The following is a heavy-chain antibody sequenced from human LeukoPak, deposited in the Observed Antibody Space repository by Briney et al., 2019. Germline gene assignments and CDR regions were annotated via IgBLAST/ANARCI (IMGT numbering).Heavy chain of an antibody. V-gene: IGHV3-23*01. CDR1: AITFSSYA. Sequence: GGSLRLSCAASAITFSSYAMSWVRQAPGKGLEWVSSISGSGGRTDYADSVKGRFTISRDNSKNTLYLQMNSLRAEDTAVYYCAKASVTYYYDSSGYLFDYWGQGTLVTVSS. CDR2: ISGSGGRT. CDR3: AKASVTYYYDSSGYLFDY. D-gene: IGHD3-22*01. J-gene: IGHJ4*02.